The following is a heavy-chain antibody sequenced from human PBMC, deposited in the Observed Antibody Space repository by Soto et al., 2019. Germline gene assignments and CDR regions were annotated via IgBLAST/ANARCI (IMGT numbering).Heavy chain of an antibody. CDR1: GGSISSSNW. Sequence: XETLSLTCAVSGGSISSSNWWSWVRQPPGKGLEWIGEIYHSGSTNYNPSLKSRVTISVDKSKNQFSLKLSSVTAADTAVYYCARDRGYGSGSYYKDYYYGMDVWGQGTTVTVSS. V-gene: IGHV4-4*02. D-gene: IGHD3-10*01. CDR2: IYHSGST. J-gene: IGHJ6*02. CDR3: ARDRGYGSGSYYKDYYYGMDV.